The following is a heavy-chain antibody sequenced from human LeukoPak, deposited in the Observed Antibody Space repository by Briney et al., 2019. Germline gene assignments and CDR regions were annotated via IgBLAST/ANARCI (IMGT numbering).Heavy chain of an antibody. Sequence: PGGSLRLSCAASGFTFSSYAMSWVRQAPGKGLEWVSVISGSGGTTYYADSVKGRFTISRDNSKNTLYLQMNSLRAEDTAVYYCAKEIYGDVTGARFQHWGQGTLLIVSS. D-gene: IGHD4-17*01. CDR2: ISGSGGTT. CDR1: GFTFSSYA. J-gene: IGHJ1*01. V-gene: IGHV3-23*01. CDR3: AKEIYGDVTGARFQH.